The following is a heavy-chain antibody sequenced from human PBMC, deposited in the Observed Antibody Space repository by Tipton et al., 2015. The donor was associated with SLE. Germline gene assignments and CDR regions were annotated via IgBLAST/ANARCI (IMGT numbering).Heavy chain of an antibody. J-gene: IGHJ3*02. CDR2: INHSGST. CDR3: AYPGDLDAFEI. D-gene: IGHD7-27*01. CDR1: GGSFSGYY. V-gene: IGHV4-34*01. Sequence: LRLSCAVYGGSFSGYYWSWIRQPPGKGLEWIGEINHSGSTNYNPSLKSRVTISVDTSKKQFSLKLSSVTAADTAVYYCAYPGDLDAFEIWGQGTMVTVSS.